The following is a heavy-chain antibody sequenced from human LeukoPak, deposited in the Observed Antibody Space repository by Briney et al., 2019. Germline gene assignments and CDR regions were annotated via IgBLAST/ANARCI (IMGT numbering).Heavy chain of an antibody. CDR1: GGSISSGDYY. J-gene: IGHJ3*02. CDR2: IYYSGST. V-gene: IGHV4-61*08. Sequence: SETLSLTCTVSGGSISSGDYYWSWIRQPPGKGLEWIGYIYYSGSTNYNPSLKSRVTISVDTSKNQFSLKLSSVTAADTAVYYCASVDIVTHDAFDIWGQGTMVTVSS. D-gene: IGHD5-12*01. CDR3: ASVDIVTHDAFDI.